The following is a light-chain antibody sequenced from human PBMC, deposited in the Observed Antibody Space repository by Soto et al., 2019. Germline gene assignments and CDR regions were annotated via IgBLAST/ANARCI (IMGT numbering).Light chain of an antibody. V-gene: IGLV2-8*01. J-gene: IGLJ1*01. CDR3: SSYAGSNYYV. CDR2: EVS. Sequence: QSALTQPPSASGSPGQSVTISCTGTSSDVGGYNFVSWYQQHPGKAPKLMIYEVSKRPSGVPDRFSGSKSGNTASLTVSGLQAEDEADYYCSSYAGSNYYVFGTGTKVPVL. CDR1: SSDVGGYNF.